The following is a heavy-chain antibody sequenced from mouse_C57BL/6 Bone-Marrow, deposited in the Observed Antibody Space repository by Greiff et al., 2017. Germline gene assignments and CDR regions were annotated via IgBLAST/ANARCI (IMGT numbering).Heavy chain of an antibody. CDR3: TRRANWDAFFDY. CDR2: IRNKANNHAT. Sequence: EVQVVESGGGLVQPGGSMKLSCAASGFTFSDAWMDWVRQSPEKGLEWVAEIRNKANNHATYYAESVKGRFTISRDDSKSSVYLQMNSLRAEDTGIYYCTRRANWDAFFDYWGQGTTLTVSS. D-gene: IGHD4-1*01. V-gene: IGHV6-6*01. J-gene: IGHJ2*01. CDR1: GFTFSDAW.